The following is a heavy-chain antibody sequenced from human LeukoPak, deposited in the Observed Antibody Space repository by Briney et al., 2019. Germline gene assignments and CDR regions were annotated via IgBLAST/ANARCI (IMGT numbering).Heavy chain of an antibody. V-gene: IGHV1-2*02. J-gene: IGHJ5*02. Sequence: GASVKVSCKASGYTFTSYDINWVRQATGQGLEWMGWMNPNSGGTNYAQKFQGRVTMTRDTSISTAYMELSRLRSDDTAVYYCARKGVVGSYYNNWFDPWGQGTLVTVSS. D-gene: IGHD1-26*01. CDR2: MNPNSGGT. CDR1: GYTFTSYD. CDR3: ARKGVVGSYYNNWFDP.